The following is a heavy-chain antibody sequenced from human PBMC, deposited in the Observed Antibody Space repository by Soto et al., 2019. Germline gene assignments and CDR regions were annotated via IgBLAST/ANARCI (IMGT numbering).Heavy chain of an antibody. Sequence: QVQLVQSGTEVKKPGASVKVSCKVSGYTFSSYGITWVRQAPGQGLEWVGWFNIHNGDPDYAQKLQGRVTMTADTSTGTAYMELRSLTSDDTAVYYCARERGGYAYGDYWGQGTLVTVSS. J-gene: IGHJ4*02. D-gene: IGHD5-12*01. CDR1: GYTFSSYG. CDR2: FNIHNGDP. CDR3: ARERGGYAYGDY. V-gene: IGHV1-18*01.